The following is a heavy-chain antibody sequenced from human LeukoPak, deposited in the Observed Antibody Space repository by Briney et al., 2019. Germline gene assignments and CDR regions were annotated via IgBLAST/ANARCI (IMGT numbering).Heavy chain of an antibody. CDR3: ARGYGTPGAHNWFDP. D-gene: IGHD1-1*01. CDR1: GGSISSGGYY. V-gene: IGHV4-30-2*01. J-gene: IGHJ5*02. Sequence: PSETLSLTCTVSGGSISSGGYYWSWIRQPPGKGLEWTGYIYHSGSTYYNPSLKSRVTISVDRSKNQFSLKLSSVTAADTAVYYCARGYGTPGAHNWFDPWGQGTLVTVSS. CDR2: IYHSGST.